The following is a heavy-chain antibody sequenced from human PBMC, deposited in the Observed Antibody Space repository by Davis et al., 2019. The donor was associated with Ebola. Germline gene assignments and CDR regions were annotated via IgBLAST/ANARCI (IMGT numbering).Heavy chain of an antibody. CDR2: IYYSGST. J-gene: IGHJ4*02. D-gene: IGHD3-3*01. Sequence: PSETLSLTCTVSGGSISSYYWGWIRQPTGKGLEWIGSIYYSGSTYYNPSLKSRVTISVDTSKNQLSLKLSSVTAADTAVYYCARDYDFWSGYLDYWGQGTLVTVSS. CDR3: ARDYDFWSGYLDY. CDR1: GGSISSYY. V-gene: IGHV4-39*07.